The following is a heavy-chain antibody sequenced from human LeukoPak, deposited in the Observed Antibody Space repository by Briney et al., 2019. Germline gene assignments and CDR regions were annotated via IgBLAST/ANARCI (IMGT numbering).Heavy chain of an antibody. CDR3: AREYQLSNLGGGFDP. D-gene: IGHD2-2*01. Sequence: SVKVSCKASRYTFTSYYMHWVRQPPGQGLEWMGIINPSGGSTSYAQKFQGRVTMTRDTTTSTVYRELSSLRSEDTAGYYCAREYQLSNLGGGFDPWGQGTLVTVSS. CDR2: INPSGGST. V-gene: IGHV1-46*01. CDR1: RYTFTSYY. J-gene: IGHJ5*02.